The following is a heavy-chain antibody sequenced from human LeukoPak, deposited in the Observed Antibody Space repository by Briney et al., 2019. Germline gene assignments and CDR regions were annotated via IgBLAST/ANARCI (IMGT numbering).Heavy chain of an antibody. CDR1: GGSISSYY. J-gene: IGHJ4*02. Sequence: SETLSLTCTVSGGSISSYYWSWIRLPPGKRREGIGYIYYSGSTNYNPSLKSRVTISVDTSKNQFSLKLSSVTAADTAVYYCARGVAVATTPMDYWGQGTLVTVSS. D-gene: IGHD6-19*01. CDR2: IYYSGST. CDR3: ARGVAVATTPMDY. V-gene: IGHV4-59*01.